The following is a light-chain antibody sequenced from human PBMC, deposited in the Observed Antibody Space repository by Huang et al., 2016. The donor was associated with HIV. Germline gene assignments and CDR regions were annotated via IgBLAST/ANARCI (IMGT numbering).Light chain of an antibody. Sequence: DIVMTQSPDSLAVSPGERATINCKSRQSVLYSLSKKNYLAWFQQKPGRPPKWLIYWAPTRESGFPDRFSGSGSGTDFTLTINNLQAEDVAVYFCLQYYSVPQTFGHGTKVEI. CDR2: WAP. J-gene: IGKJ1*01. V-gene: IGKV4-1*01. CDR3: LQYYSVPQT. CDR1: QSVLYSLSKKNY.